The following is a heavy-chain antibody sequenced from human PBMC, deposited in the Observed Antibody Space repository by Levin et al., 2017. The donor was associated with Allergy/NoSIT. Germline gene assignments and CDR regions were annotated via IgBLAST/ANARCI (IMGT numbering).Heavy chain of an antibody. CDR3: TRHNYPLGMDV. V-gene: IGHV3-49*04. Sequence: GGSLRLSCTASGFTFGDYAMSWVRQAPGKGLEWVGFIRSKAYGGTTEYAASVKGRFTISRDDSKSIAYLQMNSLKTEDTAVYYCTRHNYPLGMDVWGQGTTVTVSS. CDR1: GFTFGDYA. J-gene: IGHJ6*02. CDR2: IRSKAYGGTT. D-gene: IGHD1-1*01.